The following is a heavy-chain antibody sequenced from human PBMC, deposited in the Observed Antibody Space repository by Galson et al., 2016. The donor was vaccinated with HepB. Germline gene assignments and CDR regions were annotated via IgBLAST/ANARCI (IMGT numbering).Heavy chain of an antibody. J-gene: IGHJ4*02. Sequence: SLRLSCAASGLSFSRYAMSWVRQAPGKGLDWVSGISGSGGSTHYADSVKGRFTISRDNSKNTLYLQMNSLRVEDTAVYYCAKDYVWGSYLLTHFDSWGQGTLVTVSS. CDR2: ISGSGGST. CDR3: AKDYVWGSYLLTHFDS. D-gene: IGHD3-16*02. CDR1: GLSFSRYA. V-gene: IGHV3-23*01.